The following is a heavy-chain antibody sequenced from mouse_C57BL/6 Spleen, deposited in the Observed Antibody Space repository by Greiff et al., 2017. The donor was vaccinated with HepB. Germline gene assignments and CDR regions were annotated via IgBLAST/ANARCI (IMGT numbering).Heavy chain of an antibody. V-gene: IGHV1-50*01. Sequence: VQLQQPGAELVKPGASVKLSCKASGYTFTSYWMQWVKQRPGQGLEWIGEIDPSDSYTNYNQKFKGKATLTVDTSSSTAYMQLSSLTSEDSAVYYCARGEGSSGLFAYWGQGTLVTVSA. J-gene: IGHJ3*01. D-gene: IGHD3-2*02. CDR3: ARGEGSSGLFAY. CDR2: IDPSDSYT. CDR1: GYTFTSYW.